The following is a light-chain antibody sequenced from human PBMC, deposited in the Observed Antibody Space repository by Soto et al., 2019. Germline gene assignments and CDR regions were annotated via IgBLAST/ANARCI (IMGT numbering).Light chain of an antibody. CDR2: LGS. CDR1: ESLPHSNGYNY. V-gene: IGKV2-28*01. CDR3: MQALQGPPT. J-gene: IGKJ1*01. Sequence: IAMTQAPLSLPVTAEEPASISCMASESLPHSNGYNYVGWDLQKPGQSTQLLIYLGSNRASGVPDRFSGTGSGTDFTLKIIRVEAEDVGVYYCMQALQGPPTFGQGTKVEI.